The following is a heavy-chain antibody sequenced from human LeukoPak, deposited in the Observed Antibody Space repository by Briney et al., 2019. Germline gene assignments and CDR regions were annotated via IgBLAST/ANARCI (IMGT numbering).Heavy chain of an antibody. J-gene: IGHJ4*02. V-gene: IGHV4-34*01. CDR2: INHSGST. D-gene: IGHD3-10*01. CDR3: ARPMVRGLRGSVYFKY. Sequence: SETLSLTCAVYGESFSGYYWSWIRQPPGKGLEWIGEINHSGSTNYNPSLKSRVTISVDTSKNQFSLKLSSVTAADTAVYYCARPMVRGLRGSVYFKYWGQGALVTVSS. CDR1: GESFSGYY.